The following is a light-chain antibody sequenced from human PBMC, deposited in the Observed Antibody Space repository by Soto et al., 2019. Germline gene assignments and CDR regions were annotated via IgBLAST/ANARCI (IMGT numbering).Light chain of an antibody. Sequence: EIVLIQSPATLSLSPGERATLSCRASQSVSSNLAWYQQNPGQAPRLLIFDASNRATGIPAGFSGSGSGTDFRRTISSLEPEDFAVYYCQQHSNWPLTVGGGTKV. J-gene: IGKJ4*01. CDR3: QQHSNWPLT. CDR2: DAS. CDR1: QSVSSN. V-gene: IGKV3-11*01.